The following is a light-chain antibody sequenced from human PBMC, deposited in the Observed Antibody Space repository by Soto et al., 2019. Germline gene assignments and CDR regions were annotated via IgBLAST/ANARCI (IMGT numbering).Light chain of an antibody. CDR3: QAWDSSHVV. CDR2: QDN. Sequence: SYELTQPPSVSVSPGQTASITCSGDKLGDKYACWYQQKPGQSPVLVIYQDNKRPSGIPERFSGSNSGNTATLTISGTQAMDEADYYCQAWDSSHVVLGGGTKLTVL. V-gene: IGLV3-1*01. J-gene: IGLJ2*01. CDR1: KLGDKY.